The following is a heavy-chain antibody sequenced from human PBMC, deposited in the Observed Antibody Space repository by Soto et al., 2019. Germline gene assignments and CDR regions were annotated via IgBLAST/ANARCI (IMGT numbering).Heavy chain of an antibody. CDR2: INPNSGGT. D-gene: IGHD6-19*01. J-gene: IGHJ6*02. CDR3: TTEQWLVQPPSRNYYYYGMDV. Sequence: ASVKVSCKASGYTFTGYYMHWVRQAPGQGLEWMGWINPNSGGTNYAQKFQGWVTMTRDTSISTAYMELNSLKTEDTAVYYCTTEQWLVQPPSRNYYYYGMDVWGQGTTVTVSS. CDR1: GYTFTGYY. V-gene: IGHV1-2*04.